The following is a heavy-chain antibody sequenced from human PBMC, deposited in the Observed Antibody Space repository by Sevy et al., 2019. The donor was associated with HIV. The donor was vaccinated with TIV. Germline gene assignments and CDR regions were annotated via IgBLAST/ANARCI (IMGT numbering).Heavy chain of an antibody. CDR1: VFTFSSYS. J-gene: IGHJ4*02. CDR2: ISSSSSTI. D-gene: IGHD3-9*01. CDR3: ARVGYDILTGASLDFDY. Sequence: GGSLRLSCAASVFTFSSYSMNWVRQAPGKGLEWVSYISSSSSTIYYADSVKGRFTISRDNAKNSLYLQMNSLRDEDTAVYYCARVGYDILTGASLDFDYWGQGTLVTVSS. V-gene: IGHV3-48*02.